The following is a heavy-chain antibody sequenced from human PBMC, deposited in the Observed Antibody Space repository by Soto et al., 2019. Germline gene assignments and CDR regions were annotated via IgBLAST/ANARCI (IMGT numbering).Heavy chain of an antibody. J-gene: IGHJ4*02. D-gene: IGHD3-22*01. Sequence: GGSLRLSCAASGFTFSSYAMSWVRQAPGKGLEWVSAISGSGGSTYYADSVKGRFTISRDNSKNTLYLQMNSLRAEDTAVYYCAKDLTPYYYDSSGYPCPDYWGQGTLVTVSS. CDR2: ISGSGGST. CDR3: AKDLTPYYYDSSGYPCPDY. CDR1: GFTFSSYA. V-gene: IGHV3-23*01.